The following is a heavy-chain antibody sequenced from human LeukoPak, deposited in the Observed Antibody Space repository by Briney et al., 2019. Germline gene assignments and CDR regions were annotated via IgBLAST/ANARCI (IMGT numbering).Heavy chain of an antibody. D-gene: IGHD3-22*01. CDR3: AKGPFFYYDASGYNYFDS. CDR2: MSGSGGMT. V-gene: IGHV3-23*01. J-gene: IGHJ4*02. CDR1: GFTFSSFA. Sequence: GGSQRLSCAASGFTFSSFAMSWVRQAPGEGLEWVSAMSGSGGMTYSADSVKGRFTISRDNSKDTLYLQMNSLRVEDTAIYYCAKGPFFYYDASGYNYFDSWGQGTPVTVSS.